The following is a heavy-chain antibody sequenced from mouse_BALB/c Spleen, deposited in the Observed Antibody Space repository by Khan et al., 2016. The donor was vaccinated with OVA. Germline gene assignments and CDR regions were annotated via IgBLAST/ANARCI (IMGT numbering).Heavy chain of an antibody. Sequence: QVQLQQSGAELVKAGASVKMSCKASGYTFTSYCMHWVKQRLGQGLEWFAETNPTNGRTYYNEKFKSKATLTVDKSSSTAYMLLSGPTFEDSAVYYCARSKKIVATYFDYWGQGTTLTVSS. J-gene: IGHJ2*01. D-gene: IGHD1-1*01. CDR1: GYTFTSYC. CDR2: TNPTNGRT. V-gene: IGHV1S81*02. CDR3: ARSKKIVATYFDY.